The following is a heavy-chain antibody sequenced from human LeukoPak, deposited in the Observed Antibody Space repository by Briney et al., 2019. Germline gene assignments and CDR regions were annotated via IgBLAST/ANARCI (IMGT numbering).Heavy chain of an antibody. D-gene: IGHD3-10*01. CDR1: RFIFSSYA. Sequence: PGGSLRLSCAASRFIFSSYAMSWVRQAPGKGLEWVSTISRSGGSTYYADSVKGRFTISRDNSKNTLYLQMNSLRAEDTAVYYCAKVTYGSGTYGAFDSWGQGTLVTVSS. CDR3: AKVTYGSGTYGAFDS. CDR2: ISRSGGST. J-gene: IGHJ4*02. V-gene: IGHV3-23*01.